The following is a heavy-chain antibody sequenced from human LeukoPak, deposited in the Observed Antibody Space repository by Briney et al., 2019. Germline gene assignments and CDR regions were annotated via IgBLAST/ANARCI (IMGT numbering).Heavy chain of an antibody. Sequence: SETLSLTCAVSGGSISSSNWWSWVRQPPGKGLERIGEIYHSGSTNYNPSLKSRVTISVDKSKNQFSLKLSSVTAADTAMYYCARYYYDSSGYRVYWGQGTLVTVSS. CDR3: ARYYYDSSGYRVY. CDR2: IYHSGST. J-gene: IGHJ4*02. V-gene: IGHV4-4*02. D-gene: IGHD3-22*01. CDR1: GGSISSSNW.